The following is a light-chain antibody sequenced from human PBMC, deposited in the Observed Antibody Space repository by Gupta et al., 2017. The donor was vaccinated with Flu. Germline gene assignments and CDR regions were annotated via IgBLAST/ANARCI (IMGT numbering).Light chain of an antibody. V-gene: IGKV3-20*01. J-gene: IGKJ1*01. CDR2: GAS. Sequence: GTLYLSPGERATLSCRARQSVRSSFLAWYQQKPGQAPRLLIYGASSRATGIPDRFSGSGSGTEFTLTISRREPEDFAVYYCQQTGSSPWTFGQGTKVEVK. CDR1: QSVRSSF. CDR3: QQTGSSPWT.